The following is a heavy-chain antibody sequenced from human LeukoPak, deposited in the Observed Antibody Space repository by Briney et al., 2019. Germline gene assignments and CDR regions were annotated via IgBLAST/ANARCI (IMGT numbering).Heavy chain of an antibody. J-gene: IGHJ3*02. V-gene: IGHV3-21*06. CDR3: ARWGYHSRGYYPYLDAFDI. CDR1: GFTFNSYS. Sequence: PGGSLRLYCAASGFTFNSYSMNWVRQAPGKGLEWVSSITSIGDYIFYADSMKGRFTISRDNAENSLYLEMNSLRAEDTAVYYCARWGYHSRGYYPYLDAFDIWGQGTMVTVSS. CDR2: ITSIGDYI. D-gene: IGHD3-22*01.